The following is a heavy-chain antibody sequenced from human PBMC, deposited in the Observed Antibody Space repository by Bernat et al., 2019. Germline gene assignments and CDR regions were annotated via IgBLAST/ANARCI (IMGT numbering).Heavy chain of an antibody. CDR1: GASINSYW. CDR2: IEHGGAT. V-gene: IGHV4-4*02. CDR3: ARGRSNWGSAFDI. J-gene: IGHJ3*02. Sequence: QVQLQESGPGLVKPSETLSLTCDVSGASINSYWWSWVRQPPGKGLEWIGEIEHGGATNYNPSLKSRVTISVDKSKNQFSLKPSSVTAADTAVYYCARGRSNWGSAFDIWGQGTMVTVSS. D-gene: IGHD7-27*01.